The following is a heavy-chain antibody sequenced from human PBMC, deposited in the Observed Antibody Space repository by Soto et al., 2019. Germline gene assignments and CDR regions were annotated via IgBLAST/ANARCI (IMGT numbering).Heavy chain of an antibody. CDR2: ISGRSSYI. J-gene: IGHJ4*02. D-gene: IGHD1-20*01. CDR1: GISFNNYT. CDR3: APAVWRIPDY. Sequence: GWSLRLSCVASGISFNNYTMNWVRQAPGKGLEWISSISGRSSYIYYGGSLKGRFSISRDNNKKSLYLQMNSLRADDTAVYYCAPAVWRIPDYWGQGVLVTVSS. V-gene: IGHV3-21*01.